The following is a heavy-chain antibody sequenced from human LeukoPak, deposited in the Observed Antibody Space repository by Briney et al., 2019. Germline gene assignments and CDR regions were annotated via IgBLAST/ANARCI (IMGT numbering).Heavy chain of an antibody. J-gene: IGHJ4*02. D-gene: IGHD3-10*01. CDR2: ISGEGYST. V-gene: IGHV3-23*01. Sequence: TGGSLRLSCAASGFTFSTCTMAWVRQAPGGGLEWVSGISGEGYSTYYADSVKGRFAISRDNSKSTLYLQMNSLRAEDTAVYYCAKDFGRNLGGPGYWGRGTRVTVSS. CDR3: AKDFGRNLGGPGY. CDR1: GFTFSTCT.